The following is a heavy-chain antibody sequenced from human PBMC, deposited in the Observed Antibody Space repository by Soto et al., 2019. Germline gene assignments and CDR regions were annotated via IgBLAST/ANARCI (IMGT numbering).Heavy chain of an antibody. D-gene: IGHD3-10*01. CDR3: ARVTKLYYYALDV. Sequence: ASVKVSCKASGGTFSSYAISWVRQAPGQGLEWMGGIIPIFGTANYAQKFQGRVTITADKSTSTAYMELKSLRAEDTAMYYCARVTKLYYYALDVWGQGTTVTVSS. CDR1: GGTFSSYA. CDR2: IIPIFGTA. V-gene: IGHV1-69*06. J-gene: IGHJ6*02.